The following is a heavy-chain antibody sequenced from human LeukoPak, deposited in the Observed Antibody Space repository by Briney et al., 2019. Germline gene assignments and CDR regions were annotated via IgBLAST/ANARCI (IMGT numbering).Heavy chain of an antibody. CDR1: GGSISSYY. J-gene: IGHJ4*02. Sequence: SETLSLTFTVSGGSISSYYWSWIRQPPGKGLEWIGYIYYSGGTNSNPSLKSRVTISVDTSKNQFSLKLSSVTAAHTAVYYCARLGGGPPHWGQGTLVTVSS. D-gene: IGHD4-23*01. V-gene: IGHV4-59*08. CDR2: IYYSGGT. CDR3: ARLGGGPPH.